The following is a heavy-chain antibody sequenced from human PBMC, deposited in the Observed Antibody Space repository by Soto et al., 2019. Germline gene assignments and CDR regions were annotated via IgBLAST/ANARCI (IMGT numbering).Heavy chain of an antibody. D-gene: IGHD3-10*01. J-gene: IGHJ6*03. V-gene: IGHV1-3*01. CDR2: INAGNGNT. CDR1: GYTFTSYA. CDR3: ARAPNDGSGSYNYYYYMDV. Sequence: ASVKVSCKASGYTFTSYAMHWVRQAPGQRLEWMGRINAGNGNTKYSQKFQGRVTITRDTSASTAYMELSSLRSEDTAVYYCARAPNDGSGSYNYYYYMDVWGKGTTVTVSS.